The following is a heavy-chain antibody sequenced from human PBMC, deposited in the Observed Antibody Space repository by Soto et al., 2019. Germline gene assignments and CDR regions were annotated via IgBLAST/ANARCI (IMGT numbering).Heavy chain of an antibody. CDR2: IYPGDSDT. J-gene: IGHJ2*01. CDR1: GYSFTSYW. V-gene: IGHV5-51*01. Sequence: LKISCKGSGYSFTSYWIGWVRQMPGKGLEWMGIIYPGDSDTRYSPSFQGQVTISADKSISTAYLQWSSLKASDTAMYYCARTMTTVTTNYWYFDLWGRGTLVTVSS. D-gene: IGHD4-17*01. CDR3: ARTMTTVTTNYWYFDL.